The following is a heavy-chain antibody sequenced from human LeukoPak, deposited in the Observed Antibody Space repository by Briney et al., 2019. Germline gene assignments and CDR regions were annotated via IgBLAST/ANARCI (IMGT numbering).Heavy chain of an antibody. D-gene: IGHD6-19*01. Sequence: PGGSLKLSCAAPGFTFSTYAMSWVRQAPGKGLEGVSAIGDGGYSTYFADSVKGRFTVSRDNSRNTLYLQMNSLRVEDTALYYCARDRGGGWLHDAFDMWGQGTMVTVSS. CDR1: GFTFSTYA. J-gene: IGHJ3*02. V-gene: IGHV3-23*01. CDR3: ARDRGGGWLHDAFDM. CDR2: IGDGGYST.